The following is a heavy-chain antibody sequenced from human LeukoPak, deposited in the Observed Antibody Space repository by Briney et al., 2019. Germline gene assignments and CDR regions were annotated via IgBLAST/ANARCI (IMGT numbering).Heavy chain of an antibody. CDR2: IYYSGST. CDR1: GGSISSYY. CDR3: ASEGSLSAFDI. D-gene: IGHD1-26*01. V-gene: IGHV4-59*01. Sequence: SETLSLTCTVSGGSISSYYWSWIRQPPGKGLEWIGYIYYSGSTNYNPSLKSRVTISVDTSKNQFSLKLSSVTAVDTAVYYCASEGSLSAFDIWGQGTMVTVSS. J-gene: IGHJ3*02.